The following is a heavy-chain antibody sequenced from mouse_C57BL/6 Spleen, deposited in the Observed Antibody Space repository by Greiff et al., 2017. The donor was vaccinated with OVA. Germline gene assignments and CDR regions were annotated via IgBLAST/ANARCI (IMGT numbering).Heavy chain of an antibody. D-gene: IGHD3-3*01. CDR3: ARETARDYFDY. CDR2: IHPNSGST. J-gene: IGHJ2*01. V-gene: IGHV1-64*01. Sequence: QVQLQQPGAELVKPGASVKLSCKASGYTFTSYWMHWVTQRPGQGLEWIGMIHPNSGSTNYNEKFKSKATLTVDKASSTAYMQLSSLTSEDSSVYYCARETARDYFDYWGQGTTLTVSS. CDR1: GYTFTSYW.